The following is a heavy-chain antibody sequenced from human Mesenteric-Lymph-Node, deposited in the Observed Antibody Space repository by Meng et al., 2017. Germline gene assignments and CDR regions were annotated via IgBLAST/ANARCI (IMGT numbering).Heavy chain of an antibody. Sequence: GESLKISCAASGFTFSSYAMHWVRQAPGKGLEWVSAIRASGGSTYYADSVKGRFTISRDNSKNTMFLQMSSLRAEDTAVYYCARMYHYDSSGFYFYFDYWGQGTLVTVSS. CDR1: GFTFSSYA. CDR3: ARMYHYDSSGFYFYFDY. D-gene: IGHD3-22*01. J-gene: IGHJ4*02. V-gene: IGHV3-23*01. CDR2: IRASGGST.